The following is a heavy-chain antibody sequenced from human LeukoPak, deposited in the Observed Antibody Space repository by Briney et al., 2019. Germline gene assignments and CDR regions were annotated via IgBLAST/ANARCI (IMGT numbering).Heavy chain of an antibody. CDR2: IIPIFGTA. Sequence: GASVKVSCKASGGTFSSYAISWVRQAPGQGLEWMGGIIPIFGTANYAQKFQGRVTITTDESTSTAYMELSSLRSEDTAVYYCASYSSSSSSFDYWGQGTLVTVSS. CDR1: GGTFSSYA. CDR3: ASYSSSSSSFDY. V-gene: IGHV1-69*05. D-gene: IGHD6-6*01. J-gene: IGHJ4*02.